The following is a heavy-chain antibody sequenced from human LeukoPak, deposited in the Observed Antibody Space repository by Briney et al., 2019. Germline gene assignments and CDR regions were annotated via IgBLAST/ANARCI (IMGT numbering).Heavy chain of an antibody. Sequence: GGSLRLSCAASGLTFGGYDMHWVRQAPGKGLEWVVVISYDGSNKYYADSVKGRFTISRDNSKNTLYLQMNSLRAEDTAVYYCAKEYGYCSSTSCYWGYYYYGMDVWGQGTTVTVSS. CDR2: ISYDGSNK. CDR3: AKEYGYCSSTSCYWGYYYYGMDV. D-gene: IGHD2-2*01. V-gene: IGHV3-30*18. CDR1: GLTFGGYD. J-gene: IGHJ6*02.